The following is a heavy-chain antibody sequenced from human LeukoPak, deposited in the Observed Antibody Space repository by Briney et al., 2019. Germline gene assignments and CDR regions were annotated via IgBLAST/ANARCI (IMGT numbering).Heavy chain of an antibody. Sequence: PGGSLRLSCAASGFTFSDYYMSWIRQAPGKGLEWVSYISSSGSTIYYADSVKGRFTISRDNAKNSLYLQMYSLRAEDTAVYYCARVLRYCSGGNCYSGGLGYMDVWGKGTTVTISS. V-gene: IGHV3-11*01. CDR1: GFTFSDYY. J-gene: IGHJ6*03. CDR3: ARVLRYCSGGNCYSGGLGYMDV. D-gene: IGHD2-15*01. CDR2: ISSSGSTI.